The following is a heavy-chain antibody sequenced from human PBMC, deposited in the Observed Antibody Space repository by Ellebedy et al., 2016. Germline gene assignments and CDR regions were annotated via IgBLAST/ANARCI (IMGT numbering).Heavy chain of an antibody. CDR1: GGSVSSSTYY. J-gene: IGHJ4*02. CDR2: IYFSGNT. D-gene: IGHD3-10*01. CDR3: ARSPITYNPFDS. Sequence: SETLSLTXTVSGGSVSSSTYYWGWIRQPPGKGLEWIGSIYFSGNTFYNPSLKSRVTISIDTSKNHFSLRLSSVTAADTAVYYCARSPITYNPFDSWGQGTLVTVSS. V-gene: IGHV4-39*07.